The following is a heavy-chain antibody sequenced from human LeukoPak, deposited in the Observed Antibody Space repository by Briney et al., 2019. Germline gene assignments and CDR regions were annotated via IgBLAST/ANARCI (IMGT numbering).Heavy chain of an antibody. CDR2: IYSSGRT. CDR1: GGSINSFY. D-gene: IGHD3-10*01. J-gene: IGHJ5*02. Sequence: PSDTLSLTCTVSGGSINSFYWSWIRQPAGKGLEWIGRIYSSGRTNYNPSLTGRVTLPVDASKSQFSLKLTSVTAADTAVYFCARGGNWFDPWGQGTLVSVSS. CDR3: ARGGNWFDP. V-gene: IGHV4-4*07.